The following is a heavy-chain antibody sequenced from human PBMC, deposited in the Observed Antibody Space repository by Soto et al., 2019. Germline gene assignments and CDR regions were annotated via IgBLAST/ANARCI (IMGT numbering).Heavy chain of an antibody. Sequence: QVQLVQSGAEVKKPGASVKVSCKASGYTFTSYDINWVRQATGQGLEWMGWMNPNSGNTGYAQKYQGRVTMTRNTSISTDYMELSSLRSEDTAEYYCARGFTGDNLDAFDIWGQGTMVTVSS. CDR3: ARGFTGDNLDAFDI. J-gene: IGHJ3*02. V-gene: IGHV1-8*01. CDR1: GYTFTSYD. D-gene: IGHD4-17*01. CDR2: MNPNSGNT.